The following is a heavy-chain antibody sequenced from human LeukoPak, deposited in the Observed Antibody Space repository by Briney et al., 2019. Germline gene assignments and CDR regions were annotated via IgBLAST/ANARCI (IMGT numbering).Heavy chain of an antibody. V-gene: IGHV1-2*02. CDR1: GYTFTGYY. CDR2: INPNTSGT. D-gene: IGHD2-2*01. CDR3: ARAGPCSSTSCLDDAFDI. J-gene: IGHJ3*02. Sequence: GASVKVSCKASGYTFTGYYIHWVRQAPGQWPEWMGWINPNTSGTNYAQRFQGRVTLTRDTSISTAYMELSRLGSDDTAVYYCARAGPCSSTSCLDDAFDIWGQGTMVTVSS.